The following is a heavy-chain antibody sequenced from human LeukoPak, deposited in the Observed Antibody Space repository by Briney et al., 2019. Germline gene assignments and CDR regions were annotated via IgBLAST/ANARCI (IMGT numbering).Heavy chain of an antibody. J-gene: IGHJ4*02. CDR2: ISSSGST. CDR3: ARAPGSGLRQPIDY. V-gene: IGHV4-61*02. CDR1: GDSISSGDYY. Sequence: SQTLSLTCTVSGDSISSGDYYWSWIRQPAGKGLEWIGRISSSGSTNYNPSLKSRVTISVDTSKNQFSLKLSSVTAADTAVYYCARAPGSGLRQPIDYWGQGTLVTVSS. D-gene: IGHD1-14*01.